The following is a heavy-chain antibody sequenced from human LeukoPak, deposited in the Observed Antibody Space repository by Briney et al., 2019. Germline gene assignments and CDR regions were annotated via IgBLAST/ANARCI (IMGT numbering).Heavy chain of an antibody. J-gene: IGHJ6*02. CDR1: GYTFTGYY. Sequence: ASVKVSCKASGYTFTGYYMHWVRQAPGQGLEWMGWINPNSGGTNYAQKFQGRVTMTRDTSISTAYMELSRLRSDDTAVYYCARDRYPLPNFVQPYYYYGMDVWGQGTTVTVSS. D-gene: IGHD3-16*02. CDR3: ARDRYPLPNFVQPYYYYGMDV. CDR2: INPNSGGT. V-gene: IGHV1-2*02.